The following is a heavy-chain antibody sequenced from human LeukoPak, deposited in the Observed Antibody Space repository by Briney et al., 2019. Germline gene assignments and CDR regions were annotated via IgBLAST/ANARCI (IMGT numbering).Heavy chain of an antibody. CDR2: INPSGGST. D-gene: IGHD2-15*01. CDR1: GYTVTSYY. J-gene: IGHJ4*02. CDR3: AREIGVYCSGGSCYAFDY. V-gene: IGHV1-46*01. Sequence: ASVKVFCKASGYTVTSYYMHWVRQARGQGLEWMGIINPSGGSTSYAQKFQGRVTMTRDMSTSTVYMELSSLRSEDTAVYYCAREIGVYCSGGSCYAFDYWGQGTLVTVSS.